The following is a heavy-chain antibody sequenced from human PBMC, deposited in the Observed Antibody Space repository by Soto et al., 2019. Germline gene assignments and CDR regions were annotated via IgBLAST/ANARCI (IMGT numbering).Heavy chain of an antibody. Sequence: PGGSLRLSCAASGFTFSTYAMNWVRQAPGKGPEWVSHIAVTGVTYYADSVKGRFTISRDNSKNTLFLQMNSLRAEDTAVYYCAKEEDSGGYKGFSFDFWGQGALVTVSS. J-gene: IGHJ4*02. CDR1: GFTFSTYA. V-gene: IGHV3-23*01. CDR2: IAVTGVT. CDR3: AKEEDSGGYKGFSFDF. D-gene: IGHD3-22*01.